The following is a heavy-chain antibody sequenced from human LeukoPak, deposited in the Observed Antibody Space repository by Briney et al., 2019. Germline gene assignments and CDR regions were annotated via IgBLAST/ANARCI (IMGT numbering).Heavy chain of an antibody. D-gene: IGHD2-15*01. Sequence: KPGGSLRLSCAASGFTFSSYSMNWVRQAPGNGLEWVSSISSSSSYIYYADSVKGRFTISRDNAKNSLYLQMNSLRAEDTAVYYCARECGGSCPHYYYYGMDVWGQGTTVTVSS. CDR1: GFTFSSYS. CDR3: ARECGGSCPHYYYYGMDV. CDR2: ISSSSSYI. V-gene: IGHV3-21*01. J-gene: IGHJ6*02.